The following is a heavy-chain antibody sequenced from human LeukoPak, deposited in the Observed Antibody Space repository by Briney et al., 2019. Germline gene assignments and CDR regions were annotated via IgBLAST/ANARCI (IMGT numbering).Heavy chain of an antibody. J-gene: IGHJ4*02. CDR2: IYYSGNT. CDR1: GGSISSSSYY. V-gene: IGHV4-39*07. CDR3: ARGLPPIVVPAAAGDY. Sequence: SETLSLTCTVSGGSISSSSYYWGWIRQPPGKGLEWIGSIYYSGNTYYNPSLKSRVTISVDTSKNQFSLKLSSVTAADTAVYYCARGLPPIVVPAAAGDYWGQGTLVTVSS. D-gene: IGHD2-2*01.